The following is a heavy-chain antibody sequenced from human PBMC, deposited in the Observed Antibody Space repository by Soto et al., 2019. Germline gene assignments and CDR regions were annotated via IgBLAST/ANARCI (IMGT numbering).Heavy chain of an antibody. V-gene: IGHV1-18*01. J-gene: IGHJ5*02. CDR3: ARGFRVAATRWWFDP. Sequence: ASVKVSCKASGYTFTSYDISWVRQAPGQGLEWMGWISTYNGNTNYAQKLQGRVTMTTDTSTSTAYMELRSLRSDDTAVYYCARGFRVAATRWWFDPWGQGTLVTVSS. CDR1: GYTFTSYD. CDR2: ISTYNGNT. D-gene: IGHD2-15*01.